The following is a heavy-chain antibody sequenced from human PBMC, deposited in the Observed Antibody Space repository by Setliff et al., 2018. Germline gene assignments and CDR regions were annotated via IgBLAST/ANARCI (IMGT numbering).Heavy chain of an antibody. CDR2: IYTSGST. CDR1: GGSISSGSYY. CDR3: ARYYGSGPLNWFDP. V-gene: IGHV4-61*02. Sequence: SETLSLTCTVSGGSISSGSYYWSWIRQPAGRGLEWIGRIYTSGSTHYNPSLKSRVTISVDTSKNQFSLKLSSVTAADPAVYYCARYYGSGPLNWFDPWGQGTLVTVSS. D-gene: IGHD3-10*01. J-gene: IGHJ5*02.